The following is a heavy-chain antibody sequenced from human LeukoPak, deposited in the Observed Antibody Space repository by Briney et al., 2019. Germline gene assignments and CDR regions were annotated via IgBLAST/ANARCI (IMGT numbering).Heavy chain of an antibody. CDR1: GFTFSSYG. D-gene: IGHD2-21*01. V-gene: IGHV3-48*03. Sequence: GGSLRLSCAASGFTFSSYGMNWVRQAPGKGLEWVSYISGSGSSINYADSVKGRFTISRDNAQNSLYLLMNSLRAEDTALYYCARVDLITGLWYWGQGTLVTVSS. CDR3: ARVDLITGLWY. J-gene: IGHJ4*02. CDR2: ISGSGSSI.